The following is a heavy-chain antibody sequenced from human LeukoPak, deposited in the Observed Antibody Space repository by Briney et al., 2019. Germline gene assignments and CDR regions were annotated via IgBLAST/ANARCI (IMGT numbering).Heavy chain of an antibody. CDR2: INPSGSVK. V-gene: IGHV3-7*03. J-gene: IGHJ3*02. CDR3: ARDLGSPAGNDAFDI. D-gene: IGHD1-14*01. Sequence: GGSLRLSCAASGFTFSTYWMNWARQAPGKGLEWVASINPSGSVKYYVNSVKGRFTISRDNAKNSLYLQMSNLRAEDTAVYYCARDLGSPAGNDAFDIWGQGTMVTVSS. CDR1: GFTFSTYW.